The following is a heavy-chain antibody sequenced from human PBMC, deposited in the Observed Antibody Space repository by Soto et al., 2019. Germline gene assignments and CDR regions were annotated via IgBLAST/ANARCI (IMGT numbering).Heavy chain of an antibody. CDR1: GGLFSSYP. CDR2: IIPVFQTA. D-gene: IGHD3-22*01. CDR3: ARGGSGYTWFNEF. Sequence: GASVKVCCNASGGLFSSYPISWVRQVPGQGLEWMGGIIPVFQTAYYTQRFQGRVTITADESTNTAYMELSSLRSEDTAIYYCARGGSGYTWFNEFWGQGTLVTVSS. V-gene: IGHV1-69*13. J-gene: IGHJ4*02.